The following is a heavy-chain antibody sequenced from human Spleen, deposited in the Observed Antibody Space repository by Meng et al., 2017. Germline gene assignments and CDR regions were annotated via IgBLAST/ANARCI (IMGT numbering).Heavy chain of an antibody. CDR1: TDSSSGRTYY. J-gene: IGHJ2*01. V-gene: IGHV4-31*03. Sequence: QLQLQESGPGLVKPSETLSLTCTVSTDSSSGRTYYWGWFRQPSGKGLEWIGYIYYSGSTYYNPSLKSRVTISVDTSKNQFSLKLSSVTAADTAVYYCARAHTGWYFDLWGRGTLVTVSS. CDR3: ARAHTGWYFDL. D-gene: IGHD2-8*02. CDR2: IYYSGST.